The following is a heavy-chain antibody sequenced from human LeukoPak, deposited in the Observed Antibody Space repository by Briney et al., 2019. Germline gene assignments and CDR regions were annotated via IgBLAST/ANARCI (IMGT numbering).Heavy chain of an antibody. Sequence: SETLSLTCTVSVGSISSYYWSWIRQPPGKGLEWIGYIYYSGSTNYNPSLKSRVTISEDTSKNQFSLKLSSVTAADTAVYYCARDGYSSGWGRAFDIWGQGTMVTVSS. D-gene: IGHD6-19*01. V-gene: IGHV4-59*01. CDR3: ARDGYSSGWGRAFDI. CDR2: IYYSGST. CDR1: VGSISSYY. J-gene: IGHJ3*02.